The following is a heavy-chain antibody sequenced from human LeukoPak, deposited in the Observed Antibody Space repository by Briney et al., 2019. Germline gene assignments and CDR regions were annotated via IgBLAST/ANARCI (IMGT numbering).Heavy chain of an antibody. V-gene: IGHV1-69*05. CDR3: ASGGTRAYYYDSSGYSD. J-gene: IGHJ4*02. D-gene: IGHD3-22*01. CDR2: IIPIFGTA. CDR1: GGTFSSYA. Sequence: GASVKVSCKASGGTFSSYAISWVRQAPGQGLEWMGRIIPIFGTANYAQKLQGRVTMTTDTSTSTAYMELRSLRSDDTAVYYCASGGTRAYYYDSSGYSDWGQGTLVTVSS.